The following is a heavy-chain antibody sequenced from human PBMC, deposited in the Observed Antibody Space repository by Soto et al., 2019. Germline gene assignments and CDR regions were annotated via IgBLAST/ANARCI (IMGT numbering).Heavy chain of an antibody. D-gene: IGHD3-16*01. CDR3: ARDPWAADY. CDR1: GFTVSTKY. V-gene: IGHV3-66*01. CDR2: IYSGGST. Sequence: EVQLVESGGGLVQPGGSLRPSCAASGFTVSTKYMSWVRQAPGKGLEWVSVIYSGGSTFYADSVRGRFTISRDNSKNTVNLQINSLSAEDTAVYYCARDPWAADYWGQGTLVTVSS. J-gene: IGHJ4*02.